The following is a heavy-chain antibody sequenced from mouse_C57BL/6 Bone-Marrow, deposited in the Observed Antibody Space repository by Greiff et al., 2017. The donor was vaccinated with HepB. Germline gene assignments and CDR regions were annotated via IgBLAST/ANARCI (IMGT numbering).Heavy chain of an antibody. Sequence: EVKVVESGGGLVKPGGSLKLSCAASGFTFSSYAMSWVRQTPEKRLEWVATISDGGSYTYYPDNVKGRFTISRDNAKNNLYLQMSHLKSEDTAMYYCARDPTRGFAYWGQGTLVTVSA. D-gene: IGHD2-10*01. V-gene: IGHV5-4*01. CDR2: ISDGGSYT. CDR1: GFTFSSYA. J-gene: IGHJ3*01. CDR3: ARDPTRGFAY.